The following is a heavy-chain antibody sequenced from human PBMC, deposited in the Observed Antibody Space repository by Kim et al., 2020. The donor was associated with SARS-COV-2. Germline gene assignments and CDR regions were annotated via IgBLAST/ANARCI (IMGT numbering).Heavy chain of an antibody. CDR2: INNSGRT. CDR1: GGSFSSFY. V-gene: IGHV4-34*04. J-gene: IGHJ1*01. CDR3: ARRMSSTSGSGSHYCDI. D-gene: IGHD3-10*01. Sequence: SETLSLTCAVYGGSFSSFYWSWIRQPPGRGLELIGEINNSGRTNTNPTLKSRGTIPVDTSKNQFSLNLTSVTAADTAVYYCARRMSSTSGSGSHYCDIWGQGTLVTVSP.